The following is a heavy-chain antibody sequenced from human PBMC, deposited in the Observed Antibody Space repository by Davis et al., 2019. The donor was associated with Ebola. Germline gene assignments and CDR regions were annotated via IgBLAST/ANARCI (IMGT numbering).Heavy chain of an antibody. CDR2: TSHNERER. CDR1: GFTFSNHA. CDR3: ARAVFHEVLDY. V-gene: IGHV3-30*04. J-gene: IGHJ4*02. D-gene: IGHD3-3*01. Sequence: PGGSLRLSCVASGFTFSNHAMHWVRQAPGKGLEWVAVTSHNERERFYADSVKGRFTISRDNSENTLYLQMNSLTPDDTAVYYCARAVFHEVLDYWGQGTPVTVSS.